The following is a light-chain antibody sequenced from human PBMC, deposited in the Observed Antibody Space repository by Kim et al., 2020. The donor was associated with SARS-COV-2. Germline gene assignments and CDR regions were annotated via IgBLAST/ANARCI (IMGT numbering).Light chain of an antibody. CDR3: QQYNNWPPWT. V-gene: IGKV3-15*01. CDR1: KHVSSN. J-gene: IGKJ1*01. CDR2: GAA. Sequence: PVESATLSSSASKHVSSNLAWYQQKPGQALRLLIYGAATGATGIPARFSGSGSGTEFTITISSMQSEDFAVYYCQQYNNWPPWTFGQGTKVDIK.